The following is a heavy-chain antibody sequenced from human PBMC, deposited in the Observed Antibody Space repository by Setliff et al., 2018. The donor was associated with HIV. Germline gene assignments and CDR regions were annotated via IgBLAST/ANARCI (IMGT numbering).Heavy chain of an antibody. CDR3: TRLRGYSYGLASYYYYYMDV. D-gene: IGHD5-18*01. CDR1: GFTFNNAW. J-gene: IGHJ6*03. V-gene: IGHV3-15*01. CDR2: IKIKTDGGTT. Sequence: GGSLRLSCAASGFTFNNAWMSWVRQDPGKGLEWVGRIKIKTDGGTTDYAAPVKGRFTISREDSKSTLYLQMNSLKTEDTVVYYCTRLRGYSYGLASYYYYYMDVWGKGTTVTVSS.